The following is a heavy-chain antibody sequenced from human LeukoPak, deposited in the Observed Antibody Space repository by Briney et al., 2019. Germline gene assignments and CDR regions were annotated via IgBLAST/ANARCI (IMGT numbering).Heavy chain of an antibody. J-gene: IGHJ4*02. Sequence: PGGSQRLSCAASGFTFSRYGMSWVRQAPGKGLEWVSAIGGRDGSTYYADSVKGRFTISRDNSKHTLYVQMNSLRAEDTSVYYCAKGHYYGSGSLDYWGQGTLVTVPA. CDR2: IGGRDGST. CDR3: AKGHYYGSGSLDY. D-gene: IGHD3-10*01. CDR1: GFTFSRYG. V-gene: IGHV3-23*01.